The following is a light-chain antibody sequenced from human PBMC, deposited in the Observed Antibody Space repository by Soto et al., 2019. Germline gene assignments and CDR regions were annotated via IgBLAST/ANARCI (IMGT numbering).Light chain of an antibody. CDR3: SSYTGSTPYV. CDR2: QVT. J-gene: IGLJ1*01. CDR1: SSDVGIYNY. Sequence: QSVLTQPASVSGSPGQSITISCTGTSSDVGIYNYVSWYQQHPGKAPKLMIYQVTNRPSGVSNRFSGSKSGNTASLTISGLQAEDEADYYCSSYTGSTPYVFGNGTKVTV. V-gene: IGLV2-14*01.